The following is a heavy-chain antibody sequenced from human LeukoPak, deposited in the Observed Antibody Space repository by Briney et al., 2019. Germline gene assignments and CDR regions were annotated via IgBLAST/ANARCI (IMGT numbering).Heavy chain of an antibody. CDR2: IIPILGTA. J-gene: IGHJ1*01. D-gene: IGHD2-15*01. CDR1: GGTFSSYA. V-gene: IGHV1-69*10. CDR3: ARDHIVVVVAASTTVTTYKYFQH. Sequence: ASVKVSCKASGGTFSSYAISWVRQAPGQGLEWMGGIIPILGTANYAQKFQGRVTITADKSTSTAYMELSSLRSEDTAVYYCARDHIVVVVAASTTVTTYKYFQHWGQGTLVTVSS.